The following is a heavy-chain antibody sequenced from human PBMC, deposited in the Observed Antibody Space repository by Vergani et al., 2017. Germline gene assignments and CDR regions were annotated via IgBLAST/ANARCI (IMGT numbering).Heavy chain of an antibody. J-gene: IGHJ4*02. Sequence: EVQLVESGGGLVQPGGSLRLSCAASGFTFSSYWMSWVRQAPGKGLEWVANIKQDGSEKYYVDSVKGRFTISRDNAKNSLYLQMNSLRAEDTAVYYCAREYDSSGYYYLYWGQVTLVTVSS. V-gene: IGHV3-7*01. CDR1: GFTFSSYW. CDR3: AREYDSSGYYYLY. CDR2: IKQDGSEK. D-gene: IGHD3-22*01.